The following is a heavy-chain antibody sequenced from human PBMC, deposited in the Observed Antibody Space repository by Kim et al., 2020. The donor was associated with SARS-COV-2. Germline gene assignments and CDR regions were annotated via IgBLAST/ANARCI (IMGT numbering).Heavy chain of an antibody. D-gene: IGHD1-26*01. J-gene: IGHJ6*02. CDR3: VLGAAWSFYGMDV. V-gene: IGHV4-4*09. Sequence: NPSLKNRVTISVSTSKSRFSLKLSSVTATDTAVYYCVLGAAWSFYGMDVWGQGTTVTVSS.